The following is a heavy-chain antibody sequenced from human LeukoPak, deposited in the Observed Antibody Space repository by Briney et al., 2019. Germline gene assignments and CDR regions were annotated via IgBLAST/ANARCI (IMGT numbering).Heavy chain of an antibody. CDR2: INHSGST. CDR3: ASEGEWFGEF. CDR1: GGSFSGYY. D-gene: IGHD3-10*01. V-gene: IGHV4-34*01. J-gene: IGHJ4*02. Sequence: KPSETLSLTCAVYGGSFSGYYWSWIRQPPGKGLEWIGEINHSGSTNYNPSLKSRVTISVDTSKNQFSLKLSSVTAADTAVYYCASEGEWFGEFWGQGTLVTVSS.